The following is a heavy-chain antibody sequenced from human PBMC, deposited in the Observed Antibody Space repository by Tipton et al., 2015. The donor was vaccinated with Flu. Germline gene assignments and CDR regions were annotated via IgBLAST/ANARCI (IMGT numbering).Heavy chain of an antibody. CDR1: GYTFTSYG. J-gene: IGHJ6*02. Sequence: QLVQSGAEVKKPGASVKVSCKASGYTFTSYGISWVRQAPGQGLEWMGWISAYNGNTNYAQKLQGRVTMTTDTSTSTAYMELRSLRSDDTAVYYCARVLLLQKETSQYYYGMDVWGQGTTVTVPS. CDR3: ARVLLLQKETSQYYYGMDV. D-gene: IGHD3-22*01. CDR2: ISAYNGNT. V-gene: IGHV1-18*01.